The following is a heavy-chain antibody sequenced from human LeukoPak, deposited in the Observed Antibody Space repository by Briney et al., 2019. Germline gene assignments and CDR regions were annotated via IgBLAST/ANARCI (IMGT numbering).Heavy chain of an antibody. CDR3: ARGYCSGGSCYSSAPYYFDY. J-gene: IGHJ4*02. Sequence: PSETLSLTCAVSGGSFSGYYWTWIRQPPGKGLEWIGEIHYSGSATYNPSLKSRVTISVDTSKNQFSLKMNSVTAADTAVYYCARGYCSGGSCYSSAPYYFDYWGQGTLVTVSS. D-gene: IGHD2-15*01. CDR2: IHYSGSA. V-gene: IGHV4-34*01. CDR1: GGSFSGYY.